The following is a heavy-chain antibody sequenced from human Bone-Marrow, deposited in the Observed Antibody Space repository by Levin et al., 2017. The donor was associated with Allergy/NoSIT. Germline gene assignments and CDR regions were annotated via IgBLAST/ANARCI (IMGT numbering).Heavy chain of an antibody. V-gene: IGHV3-74*01. Sequence: GASVKVSCAASGFTFSNFWMHWVRQVPGKGLVWVSRIDNYGAVTEYADSVKGRFTISRDNAKNTLYLQMNSLRAEDTAVYYCASTLYDISTGLYGVDVWGQGTTVTVAS. CDR2: IDNYGAVT. D-gene: IGHD3-9*01. CDR1: GFTFSNFW. J-gene: IGHJ6*02. CDR3: ASTLYDISTGLYGVDV.